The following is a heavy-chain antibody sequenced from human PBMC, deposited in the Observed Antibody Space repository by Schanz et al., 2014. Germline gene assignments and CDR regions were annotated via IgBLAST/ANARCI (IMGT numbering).Heavy chain of an antibody. CDR3: ARSRSGFYFDY. CDR1: GFTFSSYA. Sequence: EVQLLESGGGLVQPGGSLRLSCAASGFTFSSYAMSWVRQAPGKGLEWVSAISGSGGSTYYADSVKGRFTISRDNAKNSLYLQMNSLRAEDTAVYYCARSRSGFYFDYWGQGTLVTVSA. J-gene: IGHJ4*02. CDR2: ISGSGGST. V-gene: IGHV3-23*01. D-gene: IGHD1-26*01.